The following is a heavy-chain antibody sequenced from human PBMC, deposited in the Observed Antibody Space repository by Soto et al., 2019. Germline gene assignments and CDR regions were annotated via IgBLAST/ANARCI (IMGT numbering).Heavy chain of an antibody. Sequence: GDSLKISCKGSGYSFTSYWISWVRQMPGKGLEWMGRIDPSDSYTNYSPSFQGHVTISADKSISTAYLQWSSLKASDTAMYYCARHGGYSYGYDYWGKGTMVTVSS. J-gene: IGHJ4*02. D-gene: IGHD5-18*01. CDR2: IDPSDSYT. CDR3: ARHGGYSYGYDY. CDR1: GYSFTSYW. V-gene: IGHV5-10-1*01.